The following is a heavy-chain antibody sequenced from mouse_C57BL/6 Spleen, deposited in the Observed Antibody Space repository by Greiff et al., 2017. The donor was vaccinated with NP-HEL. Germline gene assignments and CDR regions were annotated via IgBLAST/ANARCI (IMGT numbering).Heavy chain of an antibody. D-gene: IGHD2-3*01. V-gene: IGHV4-1*01. CDR2: INPDSSTI. CDR3: ARQGWLLREWYFDV. Sequence: EVKLQESGGGLVQPGGSLKLSCAASGIDFSRYWMSWVRRAPGKGLEWIGEINPDSSTINYAPSLKDKFIISRDNAKNTLYLKMSKVRSEDTALYYCARQGWLLREWYFDVWGTGTTVTVSS. J-gene: IGHJ1*03. CDR1: GIDFSRYW.